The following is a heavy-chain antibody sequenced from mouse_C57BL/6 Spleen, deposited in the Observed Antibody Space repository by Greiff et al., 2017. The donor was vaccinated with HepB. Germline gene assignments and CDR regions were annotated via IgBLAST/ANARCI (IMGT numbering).Heavy chain of an antibody. CDR1: GYTFTSYW. CDR3: ARSGWSGAMED. J-gene: IGHJ4*01. D-gene: IGHD3-2*02. Sequence: VQLQQPGAELVKPGASVKLSCKASGYTFTSYWMHWVKQRPGQGLEWIGMIRPNSGSTNYNEKIKSKATLTVYKSSSTTYMQLSSLTSEDSAVYYCARSGWSGAMEDWGKGTSVTVSS. CDR2: IRPNSGST. V-gene: IGHV1-64*01.